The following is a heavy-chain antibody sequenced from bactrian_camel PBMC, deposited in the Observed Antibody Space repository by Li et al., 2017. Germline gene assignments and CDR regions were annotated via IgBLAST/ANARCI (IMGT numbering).Heavy chain of an antibody. D-gene: IGHD1*01. J-gene: IGHJ6*01. CDR3: AARSVGWCPLFEHWLGKRAYTPGGYFAT. V-gene: IGHV3S6*01. CDR2: IKSDSSDT. Sequence: HVQLVESGGGLVQPGGSLRLSCIGSGFTFDLFWMTWVRQAPGKGLEWVSSIKSDSSDTYYVDSVKGRFTISKDNAKNTLYLQMDSLKPEDTAMYYCAARSVGWCPLFEHWLGKRAYTPGGYFATWGQGTQVTVS. CDR1: GFTFDLFW.